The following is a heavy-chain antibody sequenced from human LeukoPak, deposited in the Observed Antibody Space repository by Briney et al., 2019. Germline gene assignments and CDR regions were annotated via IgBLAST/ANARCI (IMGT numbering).Heavy chain of an antibody. CDR3: AKTYSSSWYFY. J-gene: IGHJ4*02. V-gene: IGHV4-39*01. CDR2: VYYSGST. Sequence: SETLSLTCTVSGGSISSSSYYWGWIRQPPGKGLEWIGSVYYSGSTYYNPSLKSRVTTSVDTSKNQFSLKLSSVTAADTAVYYCAKTYSSSWYFYWGQGTLVTVSS. D-gene: IGHD6-13*01. CDR1: GGSISSSSYY.